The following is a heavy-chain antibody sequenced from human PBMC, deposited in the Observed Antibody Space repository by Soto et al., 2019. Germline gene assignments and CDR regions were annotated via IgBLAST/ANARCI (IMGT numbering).Heavy chain of an antibody. CDR2: IIPIFGTA. CDR3: ARDLCYYGFDC. V-gene: IGHV1-69*13. Sequence: SVKVSCKSPGVTFSSYAISWVRQAPGQGLEWMGGIIPIFGTANYAQKFQGRVTITADESPSTTYMELSSLRSEDTALYDCARDLCYYGFDCWGQGPPVTVSS. D-gene: IGHD3-22*01. J-gene: IGHJ4*02. CDR1: GVTFSSYA.